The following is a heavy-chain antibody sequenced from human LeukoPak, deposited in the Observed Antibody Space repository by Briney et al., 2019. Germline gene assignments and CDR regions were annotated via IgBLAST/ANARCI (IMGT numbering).Heavy chain of an antibody. Sequence: PGGSLRPSCAASGFTFSSYAMSWVRQAPGKGLEWVSAISGSGGSTYYADSVKGRFTISRDNSKNTLYLQMNSLRAEDTAVYYCAKGNEWLRFVFLDYWGQGTLVTVSS. CDR1: GFTFSSYA. V-gene: IGHV3-23*01. D-gene: IGHD5-12*01. CDR2: ISGSGGST. J-gene: IGHJ4*02. CDR3: AKGNEWLRFVFLDY.